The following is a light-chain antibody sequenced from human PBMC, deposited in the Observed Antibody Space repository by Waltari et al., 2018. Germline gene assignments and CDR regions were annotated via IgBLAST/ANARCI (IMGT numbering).Light chain of an antibody. Sequence: QSVLTQPPSASGNPGQRVTVSCSGSSSHIGSNTVNWYQQVPGTAPKLLIYSNNQRPSGVPDRFSGSKSGTSASLAISGLQSEDEADYYCVAWDDSLIGWVFGGGTKLTVL. V-gene: IGLV1-44*01. J-gene: IGLJ3*02. CDR3: VAWDDSLIGWV. CDR2: SNN. CDR1: SSHIGSNT.